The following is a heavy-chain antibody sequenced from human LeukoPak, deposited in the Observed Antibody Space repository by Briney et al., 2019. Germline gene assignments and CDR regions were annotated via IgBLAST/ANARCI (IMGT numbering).Heavy chain of an antibody. CDR1: GFTFSSYS. Sequence: GGSLTLSCAASGFTFSSYSMNWVRQAPGKGLEWVSYISGSSGTIYYADSVKGRFTISRDNAKNSLYLQMNSLRAEDTAMYYCARRSEFGVRYYMDVWGKGPTVSVSS. J-gene: IGHJ6*03. CDR3: ARRSEFGVRYYMDV. CDR2: ISGSSGTI. D-gene: IGHD3-16*01. V-gene: IGHV3-48*01.